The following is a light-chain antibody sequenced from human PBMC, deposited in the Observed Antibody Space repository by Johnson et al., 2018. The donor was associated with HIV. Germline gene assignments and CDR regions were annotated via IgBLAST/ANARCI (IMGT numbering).Light chain of an antibody. CDR3: QVWERTSDHYF. CDR2: DDS. V-gene: IGLV3-21*02. CDR1: NIGDKS. J-gene: IGLJ1*01. Sequence: VLTQPPSLSVAPGQTARITCGGNNIGDKSVHWYQQRPGQAPVLVVYDDSDRPSGIPERFSGSNSANTATLTITRVEVGDEADYFCQVWERTSDHYFFGPGTKLTVL.